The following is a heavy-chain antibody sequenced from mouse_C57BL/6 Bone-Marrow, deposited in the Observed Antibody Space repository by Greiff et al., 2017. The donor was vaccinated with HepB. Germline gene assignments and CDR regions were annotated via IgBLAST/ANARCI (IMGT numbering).Heavy chain of an antibody. V-gene: IGHV1-72*01. CDR3: ARGGYYYYSGIYYFDN. CDR2: IDPNSGGT. J-gene: IGHJ2*01. Sequence: VQLQQPGAELVKPGASVKLSCKASGYTFTSYWMHWVKQRPGRGLEWIGRIDPNSGGTKYNEKFKSKATLTVDKPSSTAYMQLSSLTSEGTAVYDVARGGYYYYSGIYYFDNCGPGTTLTVSS. D-gene: IGHD1-1*01. CDR1: GYTFTSYW.